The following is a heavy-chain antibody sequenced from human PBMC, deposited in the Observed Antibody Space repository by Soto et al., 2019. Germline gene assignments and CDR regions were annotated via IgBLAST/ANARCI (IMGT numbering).Heavy chain of an antibody. CDR3: ATNGTHHPNYYYAMDV. CDR2: IDPSDSYT. V-gene: IGHV5-10-1*01. CDR1: GYSFSSYW. D-gene: IGHD1-26*01. J-gene: IGHJ6*01. Sequence: PGESLKISCKGSGYSFSSYWISWVRQMPGKGLEWIGRIDPSDSYTKYSPSFQGHVTISADKSISTAYLQWSSLKASDTAMYYCATNGTHHPNYYYAMDVWGQGTTVTVSS.